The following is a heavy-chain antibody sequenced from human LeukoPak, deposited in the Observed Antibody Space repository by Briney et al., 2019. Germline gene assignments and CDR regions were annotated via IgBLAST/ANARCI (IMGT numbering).Heavy chain of an antibody. CDR2: IYSGGST. V-gene: IGHV3-53*01. J-gene: IGHJ4*02. D-gene: IGHD3-10*01. CDR3: ARESITMVRGVPATAFDY. Sequence: GGSLRLSCAASGFTVSSNYMSWVRQAPGKGLEWVSVIYSGGSTYYADSVKGRFTISRDNSKNTLYLQMNSLRAEDTAVYYCARESITMVRGVPATAFDYWGQGTLVTVSS. CDR1: GFTVSSNY.